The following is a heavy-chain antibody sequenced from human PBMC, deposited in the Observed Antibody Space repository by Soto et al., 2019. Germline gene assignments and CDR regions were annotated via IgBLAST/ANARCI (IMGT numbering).Heavy chain of an antibody. Sequence: EVQLLESGGGLVQPGGSLVLSCAASRFTFSSYAMSWVRQAPGKGLEWVSSISGGGNDAYYADSVKGRFTISRDNSQNTLYLQTSSLTADDTAVYYCASSLFLASTDTEPFDSWCQGALVSVYS. J-gene: IGHJ4*02. V-gene: IGHV3-23*01. CDR3: ASSLFLASTDTEPFDS. CDR2: ISGGGNDA. CDR1: RFTFSSYA. D-gene: IGHD3-3*02.